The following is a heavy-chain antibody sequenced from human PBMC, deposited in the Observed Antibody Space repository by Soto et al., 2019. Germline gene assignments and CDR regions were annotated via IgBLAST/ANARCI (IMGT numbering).Heavy chain of an antibody. J-gene: IGHJ4*02. CDR2: IRSKAYGGTT. Sequence: PGGSLRLSCTASGFTFGDYAMSWVRQAPGKGLEWVGFIRSKAYGGTTEYAASVKGRFTISRDDSKSIAYLQMNSLKTEDTAVYYCTRVDDYDFWSGYYGPSDYWGQGTLVTVSS. CDR3: TRVDDYDFWSGYYGPSDY. CDR1: GFTFGDYA. D-gene: IGHD3-3*01. V-gene: IGHV3-49*04.